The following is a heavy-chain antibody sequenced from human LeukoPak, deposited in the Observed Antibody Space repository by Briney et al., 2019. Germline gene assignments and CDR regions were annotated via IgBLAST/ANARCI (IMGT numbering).Heavy chain of an antibody. CDR3: ARPYCSHGSCYHNFDY. V-gene: IGHV4-34*01. J-gene: IGHJ4*02. CDR2: INDSGST. CDR1: GGSLRDHY. D-gene: IGHD2-15*01. Sequence: SETLSLTCSVSGGSLRDHYWSWIRQVPGRGLEWIGEINDSGSTNYNPSLEGRVTLSVDTSKNQFSLKMRSVTAADTSIYYCARPYCSHGSCYHNFDYWGQGTLVTVSS.